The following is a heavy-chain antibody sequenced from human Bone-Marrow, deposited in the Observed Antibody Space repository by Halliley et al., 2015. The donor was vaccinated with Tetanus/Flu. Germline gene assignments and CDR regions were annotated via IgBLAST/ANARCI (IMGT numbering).Heavy chain of an antibody. CDR1: GGSISTYY. D-gene: IGHD3-16*01. V-gene: IGHV4-59*01. CDR3: ARDQKEGAPDY. CDR2: IFYSGST. J-gene: IGHJ4*02. Sequence: LSLTCAVSGGSISTYYWSWIRQPPGKGLEWIGYIFYSGSTNYNPSLKSRVTISVDTSKNQFSLKLSSVTAADTAVYYCARDQKEGAPDYWGQGTLVTVSS.